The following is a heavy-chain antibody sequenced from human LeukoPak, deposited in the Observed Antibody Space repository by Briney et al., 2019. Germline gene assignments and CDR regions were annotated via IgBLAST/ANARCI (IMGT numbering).Heavy chain of an antibody. CDR2: ISYDGSNK. Sequence: RRSLRLSCAASGFTFSSYGMHWVRQAPGKGLEWVAVISYDGSNKYYADSVKGRFTISRDNSKNTLYLQMNSLRAEDTAVYYCAKGGAAAGTGDYWGQGTLVTVSS. J-gene: IGHJ4*02. CDR1: GFTFSSYG. D-gene: IGHD6-13*01. V-gene: IGHV3-30*18. CDR3: AKGGAAAGTGDY.